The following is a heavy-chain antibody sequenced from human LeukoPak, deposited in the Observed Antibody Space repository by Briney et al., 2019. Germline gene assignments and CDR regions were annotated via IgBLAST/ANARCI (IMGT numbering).Heavy chain of an antibody. CDR1: GFTFNIYA. CDR2: ITSISDGT. V-gene: IGHV3-23*01. CDR3: VKDRPNYFGWNGHYYTRNGDS. Sequence: EGSLRLSCAASGFTFNIYAMSWVRQAPGEGLEWVSSITSISDGTFYADSVKGRFTISRDNSKSTLYLQMNSLRAEDTALYYCVKDRPNYFGWNGHYYTRNGDSWGQGTLVTVSS. J-gene: IGHJ5*01. D-gene: IGHD3-10*01.